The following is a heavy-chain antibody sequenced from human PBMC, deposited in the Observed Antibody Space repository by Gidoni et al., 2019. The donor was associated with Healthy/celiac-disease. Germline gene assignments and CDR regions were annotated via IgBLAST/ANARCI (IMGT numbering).Heavy chain of an antibody. D-gene: IGHD3-22*01. CDR3: ARLRRSGYYAAWDY. J-gene: IGHJ4*02. V-gene: IGHV1-3*01. CDR2: INAGNGNT. CDR1: GYTFTSYA. Sequence: QVQLVQSGAEVKKPGASVKVSCKASGYTFTSYAMPWVRQAPGQRLEWMGWINAGNGNTKYSQKFQGRVTITRDTSASTAYMELSSLRSEDTAVYYCARLRRSGYYAAWDYWGQGTLVTVSS.